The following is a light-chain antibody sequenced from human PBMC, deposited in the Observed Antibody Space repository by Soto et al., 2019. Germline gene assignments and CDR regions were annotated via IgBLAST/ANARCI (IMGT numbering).Light chain of an antibody. CDR2: DAS. Sequence: DIQMTQSPSTLSAFVGDRVIITCRASQSISSWLAWYQQKPGKAPKLLIFDASSLESGVPSRFSGSGSGTEFTLTISSLQPDDFATYYCQQYNSYSAWTFGQGTKVEIK. J-gene: IGKJ1*01. CDR1: QSISSW. V-gene: IGKV1-5*01. CDR3: QQYNSYSAWT.